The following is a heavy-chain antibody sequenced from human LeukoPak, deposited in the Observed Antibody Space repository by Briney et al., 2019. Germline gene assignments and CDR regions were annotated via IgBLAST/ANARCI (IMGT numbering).Heavy chain of an antibody. D-gene: IGHD6-19*01. V-gene: IGHV3-7*03. CDR3: AKGPLIEVAGTTWDY. J-gene: IGHJ4*02. CDR2: IKTDGSEK. CDR1: GFTFSNYW. Sequence: GGSLRLSCERSGFTFSNYWMGWVRHAPGKGLQWVANIKTDGSEKYYVDSVKGRFTISRDNSKNTLYLQMNSLRAEDRAIYYCAKGPLIEVAGTTWDYWGQGTLVTVSS.